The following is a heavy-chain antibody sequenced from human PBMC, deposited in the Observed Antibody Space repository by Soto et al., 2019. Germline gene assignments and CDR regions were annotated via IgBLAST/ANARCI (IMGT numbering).Heavy chain of an antibody. V-gene: IGHV3-30-3*01. Sequence: GGSLRLSCAASGFTFSSYAMHWVRQAPGKGLEWVAVISYDGSNKYYADSVKGRFTISRDNSKNTLYLQMNSLRAEDTAVYYCARERGGGYAAEDAFDIWGQGTMVTVSS. D-gene: IGHD3-16*01. J-gene: IGHJ3*02. CDR2: ISYDGSNK. CDR1: GFTFSSYA. CDR3: ARERGGGYAAEDAFDI.